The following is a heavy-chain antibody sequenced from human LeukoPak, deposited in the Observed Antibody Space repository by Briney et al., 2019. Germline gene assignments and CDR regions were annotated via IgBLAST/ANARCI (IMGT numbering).Heavy chain of an antibody. CDR1: GFTFSDYY. J-gene: IGHJ4*02. CDR2: ISSSGSTI. Sequence: GGSLRLSCAASGFTFSDYYVSWIRQAPGKGLEWVSYISSSGSTIYYADSVKGRFTISRDNAKNSLYLQMNSLRAEDTAVCYCARDSSGYYADYWGQGTLVTVSS. D-gene: IGHD3-22*01. CDR3: ARDSSGYYADY. V-gene: IGHV3-11*04.